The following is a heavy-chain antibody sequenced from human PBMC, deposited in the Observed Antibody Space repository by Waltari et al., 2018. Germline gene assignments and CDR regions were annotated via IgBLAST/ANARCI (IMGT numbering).Heavy chain of an antibody. D-gene: IGHD2-15*01. J-gene: IGHJ4*02. CDR1: GDSVTSADW. CDR3: ARDRGRGLYLDV. V-gene: IGHV4-4*02. Sequence: QLQESGPGLVKPSGTLSLSCAVSGDSVTSADWWSWVRQSPQRGLEWIGQVLSTGKTNYGPSFASRVTRSLDASNNQFSLKVTSATAADTAVYYCARDRGRGLYLDVWGPGTLVTVSP. CDR2: VLSTGKT.